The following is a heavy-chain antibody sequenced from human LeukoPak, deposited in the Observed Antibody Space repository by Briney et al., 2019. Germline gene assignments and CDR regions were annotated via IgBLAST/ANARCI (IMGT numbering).Heavy chain of an antibody. CDR1: GFTFSRHG. D-gene: IGHD5-18*01. J-gene: IGHJ4*02. CDR2: ISPSGDIK. V-gene: IGHV3-23*01. Sequence: GGTLRLSCVASGFTFSRHGMNWVRQAPGKGLEWVSGISPSGDIKYYADSVKGRFTISRDNSKNTLYLQMNSLRAEDTAVYYCASDMGRGYSYGGSDYWGQGTLVTVSS. CDR3: ASDMGRGYSYGGSDY.